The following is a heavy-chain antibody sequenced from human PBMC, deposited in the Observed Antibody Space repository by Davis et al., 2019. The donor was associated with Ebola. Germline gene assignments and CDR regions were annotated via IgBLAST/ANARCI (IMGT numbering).Heavy chain of an antibody. CDR1: GGSFSGYY. D-gene: IGHD3-16*01. Sequence: MPSETLSLTCAVYGGSFSGYYWSWIRQPPGKGLEWIGEINHSGSTKYNPSLKSRVTISVDTSKNQFSLKLSSVTAADTAVYYCATGGYYYYYGMDVWGQGTTVTVSS. CDR2: INHSGST. V-gene: IGHV4-34*01. CDR3: ATGGYYYYYGMDV. J-gene: IGHJ6*02.